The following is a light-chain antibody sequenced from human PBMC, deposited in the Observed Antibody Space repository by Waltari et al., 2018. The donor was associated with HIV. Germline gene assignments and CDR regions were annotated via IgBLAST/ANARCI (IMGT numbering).Light chain of an antibody. CDR1: QSIGNW. J-gene: IGKJ4*02. V-gene: IGKV1-5*03. Sequence: DIQMTQSPSTVAASVGDRINMTCRSSQSIGNWFAWYQHRPGEAPNLLVYKASILRSGVPSRFSAGASGTEFTLTITTLQPEDIAIYYCQQYNSHSRAFGPGTKVE. CDR2: KAS. CDR3: QQYNSHSRA.